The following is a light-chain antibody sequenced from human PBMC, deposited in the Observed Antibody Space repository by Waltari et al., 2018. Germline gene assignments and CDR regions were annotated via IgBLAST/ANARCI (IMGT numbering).Light chain of an antibody. Sequence: QSALTQPASVSGSPGQSITISCTGTSSDVGTYNLVSWYQHHPVKAPKLMIYEGNKRPSGVSNRFDASKSGNTASLTISGLQAEDEGDYYCCSYAGSRTWVFGGGTKLTVL. CDR3: CSYAGSRTWV. V-gene: IGLV2-23*01. J-gene: IGLJ3*02. CDR2: EGN. CDR1: SSDVGTYNL.